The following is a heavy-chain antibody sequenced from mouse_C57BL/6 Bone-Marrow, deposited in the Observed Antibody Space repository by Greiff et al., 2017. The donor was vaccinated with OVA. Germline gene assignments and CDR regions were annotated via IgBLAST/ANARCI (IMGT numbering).Heavy chain of an antibody. J-gene: IGHJ2*01. Sequence: VQLQESGAELVRPGASVTLSCKASGYTFTDYEMHWVKQTPVHGLEWIGAIDPETGGTAYNQKFKGKAILTADKSSSTAYMELRSLTSEDSAVYYCTWRGTVVAPFDYWGQGTTLTVSS. D-gene: IGHD1-1*01. V-gene: IGHV1-15*01. CDR1: GYTFTDYE. CDR3: TWRGTVVAPFDY. CDR2: IDPETGGT.